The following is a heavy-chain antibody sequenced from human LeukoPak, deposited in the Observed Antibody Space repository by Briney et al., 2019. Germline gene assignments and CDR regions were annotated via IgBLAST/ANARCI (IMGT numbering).Heavy chain of an antibody. D-gene: IGHD3-22*01. V-gene: IGHV3-21*04. J-gene: IGHJ3*02. Sequence: GGSLRLSCAASGFTFSSYSVNWVRQAPGKGLEWVSSISSSSSYIYYADSVKGRFTISRDNAKNSLYLQMNSLRAEDTAVYYCARDGSSGYFGALDIWGQGTMVTVSS. CDR1: GFTFSSYS. CDR2: ISSSSSYI. CDR3: ARDGSSGYFGALDI.